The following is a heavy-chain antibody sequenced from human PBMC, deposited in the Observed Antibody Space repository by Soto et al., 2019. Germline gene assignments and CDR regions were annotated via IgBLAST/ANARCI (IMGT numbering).Heavy chain of an antibody. D-gene: IGHD2-2*02. J-gene: IGHJ5*02. CDR3: ERHVAYQLLYHWLDP. CDR2: IYPGDSDT. CDR1: GYSFTSYW. V-gene: IGHV5-51*01. Sequence: PRGSLKISCKGSGYSFTSYWIGWVRQMPGKGLEWMGIIYPGDSDTRYSPSFQGQVTISADKSISTAYLQWSSLKASDTAMYYCERHVAYQLLYHWLDPWGQGTLVTVYS.